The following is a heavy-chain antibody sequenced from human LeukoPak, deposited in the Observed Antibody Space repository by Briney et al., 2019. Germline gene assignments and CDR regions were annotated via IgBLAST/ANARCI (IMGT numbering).Heavy chain of an antibody. V-gene: IGHV4-38-2*02. J-gene: IGHJ4*02. D-gene: IGHD6-19*01. CDR1: GYSISSGYY. CDR2: IYHSGST. CDR3: ARGRGTRRVAGTEFDY. Sequence: PSETLSLTCTVSGYSISSGYYWGWIRQPPGKGLEWIGSIYHSGSTYYNPSLRSRVTISVDTSKNQFSLKLSSVTAADTAVYYCARGRGTRRVAGTEFDYWGQGTLVTVSS.